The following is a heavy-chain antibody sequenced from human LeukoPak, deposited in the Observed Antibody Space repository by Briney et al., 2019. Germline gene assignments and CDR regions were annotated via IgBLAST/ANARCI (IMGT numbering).Heavy chain of an antibody. CDR2: INPNSGGT. CDR1: GYTFTGYC. D-gene: IGHD6-6*01. CDR3: ARGDLTSIAARISFDY. J-gene: IGHJ4*02. Sequence: ASVKVSCKASGYTFTGYCMHWVRQAPGQGLEWMGRINPNSGGTNYAQKFQGRVTMTTDTSISTAYMELSRLRSDDTAVYYCARGDLTSIAARISFDYWGQGTLVTVSS. V-gene: IGHV1-2*06.